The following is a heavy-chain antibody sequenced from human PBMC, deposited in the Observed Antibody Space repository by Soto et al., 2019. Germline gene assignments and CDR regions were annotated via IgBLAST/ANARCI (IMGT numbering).Heavy chain of an antibody. CDR2: IYYNGAT. CDR3: AIEGRGEVATNPGDY. J-gene: IGHJ4*02. V-gene: IGHV4-39*02. CDR1: GGSIRSSSYY. D-gene: IGHD5-12*01. Sequence: QLQLQESGPGLVKPSETLSLTCTVSGGSIRSSSYYWGWIRQTPGKGLDWIGTIYYNGATQYNPSLKSRVTISVDTSNNQFSLKLNSVTAADTAVYYCAIEGRGEVATNPGDYWGQGTLVTVSS.